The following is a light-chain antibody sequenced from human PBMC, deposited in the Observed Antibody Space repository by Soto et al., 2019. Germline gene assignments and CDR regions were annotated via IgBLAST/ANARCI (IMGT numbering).Light chain of an antibody. J-gene: IGKJ1*01. V-gene: IGKV1-5*03. CDR3: QQYNSYSVT. CDR1: QTISSW. CDR2: QAA. Sequence: DIQMTQSPSTLSGSVGDRVTITCRASQTISSWLAWYQQKPGKAPKLLIYQAASLESGVPSRFSGSGSGTEFTLTISSLQPDDFATYYCQQYNSYSVTFGQGTKVDIK.